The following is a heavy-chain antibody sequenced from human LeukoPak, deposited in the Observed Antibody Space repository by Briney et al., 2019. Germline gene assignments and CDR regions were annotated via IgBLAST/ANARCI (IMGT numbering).Heavy chain of an antibody. Sequence: PSETLSLTCTVSGGSISSYYWSWIRQPPGKGLEWIGYIYYSGSTNYNPSLKSRVPISVDTSKNQFSLKLSSVTAADTAVYYCARRRVSGRYYYYGMDVWGQGTTVTVSS. CDR1: GGSISSYY. CDR2: IYYSGST. J-gene: IGHJ6*02. CDR3: ARRRVSGRYYYYGMDV. V-gene: IGHV4-59*01. D-gene: IGHD3-10*01.